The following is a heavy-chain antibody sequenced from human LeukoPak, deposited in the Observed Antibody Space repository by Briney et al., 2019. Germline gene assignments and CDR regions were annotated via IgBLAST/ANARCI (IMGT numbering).Heavy chain of an antibody. J-gene: IGHJ5*02. CDR1: GYPFTTYS. CDR2: INPNSGGT. CDR3: AREVANYYDSSGPTFGWFDP. D-gene: IGHD3-22*01. Sequence: ASVKVSCKASGYPFTTYSMNWVRQAPGQGLEWMGWINPNSGGTNYAQKFQGRVTMTRDTSISTAYMELSRLRSDDTAVYYCAREVANYYDSSGPTFGWFDPWGQGTLVTVSS. V-gene: IGHV1-2*02.